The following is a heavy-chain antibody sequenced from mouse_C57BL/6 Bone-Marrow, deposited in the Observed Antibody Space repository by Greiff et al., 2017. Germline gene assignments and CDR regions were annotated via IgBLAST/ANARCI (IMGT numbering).Heavy chain of an antibody. J-gene: IGHJ2*01. CDR2: IDPENGGT. CDR1: GFNIPYDY. V-gene: IGHV14-4*01. D-gene: IGHD1-1*01. CDR3: TTHYYGSSCVYFDY. Sequence: VQLQQSGAELVRPGASVKLSCTASGFNIPYDYMHWVKQRPEQGLEWIGWIDPENGGTEYASKFQGKATITADTSSNTAYLQLSSLTSEDTAGYYCTTHYYGSSCVYFDYWGQGTTLTVSS.